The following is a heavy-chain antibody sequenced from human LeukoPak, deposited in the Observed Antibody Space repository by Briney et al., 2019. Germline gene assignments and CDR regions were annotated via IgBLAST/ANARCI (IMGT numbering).Heavy chain of an antibody. V-gene: IGHV3-23*01. CDR2: ISGSGGST. J-gene: IGHJ4*02. D-gene: IGHD3-16*02. Sequence: GGSLRLSCAASGFTFSSYAMSWVRQAPGKGLEWVSAISGSGGSTYYAESVKGRFTISRDNSKNTLYLQMNSLRAEDTAVYYCAKDVDYIWGSYRYRKGYFDYWGQGTLVTVSS. CDR1: GFTFSSYA. CDR3: AKDVDYIWGSYRYRKGYFDY.